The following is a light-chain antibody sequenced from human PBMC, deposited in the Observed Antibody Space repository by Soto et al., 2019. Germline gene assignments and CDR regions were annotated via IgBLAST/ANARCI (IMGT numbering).Light chain of an antibody. CDR1: SSDVGGYNY. Sequence: QSVLTQPPSASGSPGQSVTISCTGTSSDVGGYNYVSWYQQHPGKAPKLMIYEVSKRPSGVPDRFSGSKSGDTASLTVSGLQAEDEADYYCSSYARSNTYVFGTGPKVTVL. J-gene: IGLJ1*01. CDR2: EVS. V-gene: IGLV2-8*01. CDR3: SSYARSNTYV.